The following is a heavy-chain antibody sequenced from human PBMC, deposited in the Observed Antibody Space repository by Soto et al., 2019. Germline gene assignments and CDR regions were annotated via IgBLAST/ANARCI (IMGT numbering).Heavy chain of an antibody. V-gene: IGHV4-4*07. CDR2: IYSGGRN. CDR1: GGSISSFY. Sequence: SETLSLTCTVSGGSISSFYWSWIRQPAGKGLEWIGRIYSGGRNNYNPSLKSRVTISVDTSKDQFSLKLTSVTAADTAVYYCARHGYYYDSTGYYYFVWGQGTQVTVSS. J-gene: IGHJ4*02. CDR3: ARHGYYYDSTGYYYFV. D-gene: IGHD3-22*01.